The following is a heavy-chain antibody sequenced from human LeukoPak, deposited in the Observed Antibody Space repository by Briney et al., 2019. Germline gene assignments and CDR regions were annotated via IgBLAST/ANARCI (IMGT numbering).Heavy chain of an antibody. CDR3: ARDAVTEYYFDY. CDR2: INPSGGST. CDR1: GYTFTTYY. D-gene: IGHD4-17*01. Sequence: ASVKVSCKASGYTFTTYYVHWVRQAPGQGLEWMGIINPSGGSTTYAQKFRGRLTMTRDMSTSTVYMELSSLRSEDTAVYYCARDAVTEYYFDYWGQGTLVTVSS. J-gene: IGHJ4*02. V-gene: IGHV1-46*01.